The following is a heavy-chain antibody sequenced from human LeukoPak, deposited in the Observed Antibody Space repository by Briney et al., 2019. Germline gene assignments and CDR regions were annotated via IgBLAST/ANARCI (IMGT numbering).Heavy chain of an antibody. CDR1: GGSISSYY. Sequence: SETLSLTCTVSGGSISSYYWSWIRQPPGKGLEWIVCIYYGGSTNYNPSLKSRVTISVDTSKNQFSLKLSSVTAADTAVYYCASTAAGPGPSYYYMDVWGKGTTVTVSS. CDR2: IYYGGST. J-gene: IGHJ6*03. CDR3: ASTAAGPGPSYYYMDV. D-gene: IGHD6-13*01. V-gene: IGHV4-59*01.